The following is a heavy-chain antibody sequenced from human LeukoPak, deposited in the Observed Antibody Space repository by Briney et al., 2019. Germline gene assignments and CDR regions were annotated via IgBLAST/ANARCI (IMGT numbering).Heavy chain of an antibody. CDR1: GFTFSSYA. CDR2: ISASGYST. D-gene: IGHD1-7*01. V-gene: IGHV3-23*01. Sequence: HPGGSLRLSCAASGFTFSSYAMSWVRQAPGKGLEWVSAISASGYSTYYADSVKGRFTISRDNSKKTLYLQMNSLRAEDTAIFYRAKDVYNWNFYFDYWGQGTLVTVSS. CDR3: AKDVYNWNFYFDY. J-gene: IGHJ4*02.